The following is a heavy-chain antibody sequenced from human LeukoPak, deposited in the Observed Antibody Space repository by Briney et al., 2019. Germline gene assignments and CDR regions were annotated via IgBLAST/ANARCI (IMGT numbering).Heavy chain of an antibody. CDR3: ARHDYYYGMDV. CDR1: GYSFTSYW. CDR2: IYPGDSDT. J-gene: IGHJ6*02. V-gene: IGHV5-51*01. Sequence: GASLKISCKGSGYSFTSYWIGWGRQMPGKVLEGMGIIYPGDSDTRYSPSFQGQVTISADKSISTDYLQWSSMKASDTAMYYCARHDYYYGMDVWGQGTTVTVSS.